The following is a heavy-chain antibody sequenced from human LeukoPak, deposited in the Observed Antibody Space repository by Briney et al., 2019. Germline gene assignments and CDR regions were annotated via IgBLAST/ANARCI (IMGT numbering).Heavy chain of an antibody. J-gene: IGHJ3*02. Sequence: SETLSLTCTVSGGSISSGSYYWSWIRQPAGKGLEWIGRIYTSGSTNYNPSLKSRVTISVDTSKNQFSLKLSSVTAADTAVYYCAGGWDRGSYGDDASDICGQGTMVTVSS. V-gene: IGHV4-61*02. CDR1: GGSISSGSYY. CDR2: IYTSGST. CDR3: AGGWDRGSYGDDASDI. D-gene: IGHD1-26*01.